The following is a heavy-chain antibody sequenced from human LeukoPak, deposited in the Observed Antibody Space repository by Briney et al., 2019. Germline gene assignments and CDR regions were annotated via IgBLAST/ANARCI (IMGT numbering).Heavy chain of an antibody. CDR1: GGSFSGYY. V-gene: IGHV4-34*01. Sequence: SETLSLTCAVYGGSFSGYYWSWIRQPPGKGLEWIGEINHSGSTNYNPSLKSRVTISVDTSKNQFSLKLSSVTAADTAVYYCARAKQGDCSSTSCYFGYYYYYMDVWGKGTTVTVSS. CDR2: INHSGST. J-gene: IGHJ6*03. D-gene: IGHD2-2*01. CDR3: ARAKQGDCSSTSCYFGYYYYYMDV.